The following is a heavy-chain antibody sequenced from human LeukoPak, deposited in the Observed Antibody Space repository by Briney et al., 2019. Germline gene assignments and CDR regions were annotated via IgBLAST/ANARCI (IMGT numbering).Heavy chain of an antibody. V-gene: IGHV3-21*01. CDR3: ARDGRAVTTTLDS. CDR1: GFTFSSYY. D-gene: IGHD4-17*01. CDR2: ISNTGSYI. J-gene: IGHJ4*02. Sequence: GGSLRLSCAASGFTFSSYYMNWVRQAPGKGLEWVSSISNTGSYIYYADSVKGRFTVSRDNAKNSLYLQMNSLRAEDTAVYYCARDGRAVTTTLDSWGQGTLLTVSS.